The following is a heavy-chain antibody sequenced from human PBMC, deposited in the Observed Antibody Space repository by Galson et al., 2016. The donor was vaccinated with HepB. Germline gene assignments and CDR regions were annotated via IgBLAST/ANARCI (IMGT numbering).Heavy chain of an antibody. V-gene: IGHV3-23*01. D-gene: IGHD6-19*01. CDR2: IRGSGTGT. J-gene: IGHJ3*02. CDR3: AKFCPVGYNRGWGGSFDI. Sequence: SGFRISIYSMNWVRQAPGKGLEWVSAIRGSGTGTSYTDSVKGRFTISRGNSKNTLYLQLYSLRTEDAAVYYCAKFCPVGYNRGWGGSFDIWGRGTMVTVSS. CDR1: GFRISIYS.